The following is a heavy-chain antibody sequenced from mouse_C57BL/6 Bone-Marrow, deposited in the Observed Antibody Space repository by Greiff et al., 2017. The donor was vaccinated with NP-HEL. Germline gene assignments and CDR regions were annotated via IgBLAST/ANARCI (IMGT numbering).Heavy chain of an antibody. CDR3: ARFGLCYAMDY. CDR1: GYTFTSYG. V-gene: IGHV1-81*01. CDR2: IYPRSGNT. D-gene: IGHD1-1*02. Sequence: QVQLQQSGAELARPGASVKLSCKASGYTFTSYGISWVKQRTGQGLEWIGEIYPRSGNTYYNEKLKGKATLTADKSSSTAYMELRSLTSEDSAVYFCARFGLCYAMDYWGQGTSVTASS. J-gene: IGHJ4*01.